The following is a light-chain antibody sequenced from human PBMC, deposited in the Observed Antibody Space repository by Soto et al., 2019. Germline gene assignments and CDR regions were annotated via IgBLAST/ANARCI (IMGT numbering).Light chain of an antibody. V-gene: IGKV1-33*01. J-gene: IGKJ3*01. CDR2: DAS. CDR1: QDISNY. CDR3: QQYDNPLIT. Sequence: DIQMTQSPSSLSASVGDRVTITCQARQDISNYLNWYQQKPGKAPKLLIYDASNLETGVPSRFSGSGSGTDFTFTISSLQPEDIATYYCQQYDNPLITFGPGTKVDIK.